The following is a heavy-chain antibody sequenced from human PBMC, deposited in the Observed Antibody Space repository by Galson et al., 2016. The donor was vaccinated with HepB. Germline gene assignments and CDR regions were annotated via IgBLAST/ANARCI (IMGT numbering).Heavy chain of an antibody. J-gene: IGHJ4*02. CDR1: GSTFSSYA. Sequence: SLRLSCAASGSTFSSYAMHWVRQAPGKGLEWVALISYDGGNKYYADSVKGRFTISRDNSKNTLYLQVNSLRAEDTAVYYCARGANTVAADYWGQGTLVTVSS. CDR2: ISYDGGNK. D-gene: IGHD6-19*01. CDR3: ARGANTVAADY. V-gene: IGHV3-30*04.